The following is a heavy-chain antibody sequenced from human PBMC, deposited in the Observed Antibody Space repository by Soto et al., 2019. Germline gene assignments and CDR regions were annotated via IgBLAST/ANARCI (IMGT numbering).Heavy chain of an antibody. Sequence: QVQLVESGGGVVQPGRSLRVSCAAPGFIFSNYAMHWVRQAPGKGLEWVAVVSYDGSNQFYAESVKGRFTISRDSSKTTLYLQMNNLREEDTAVYYCARDRVYYYDNSGYYNFDYWGQGTLVIVSS. J-gene: IGHJ4*02. D-gene: IGHD3-22*01. CDR3: ARDRVYYYDNSGYYNFDY. CDR2: VSYDGSNQ. CDR1: GFIFSNYA. V-gene: IGHV3-30-3*01.